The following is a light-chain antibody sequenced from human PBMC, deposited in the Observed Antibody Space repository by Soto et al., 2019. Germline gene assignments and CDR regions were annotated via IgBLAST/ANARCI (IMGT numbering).Light chain of an antibody. CDR2: GAS. V-gene: IGKV3-15*01. CDR1: QSAGRN. CDR3: QQSNDWPLT. Sequence: EIVLTQAPATLSLSPCERATLSCRASQSAGRNLAWYQQKPGQAPRLLIYGASSRATGIPARFSGSGSGTDFTLTISSLQSEDFAVYYCQQSNDWPLTFGGGTKVDNK. J-gene: IGKJ4*01.